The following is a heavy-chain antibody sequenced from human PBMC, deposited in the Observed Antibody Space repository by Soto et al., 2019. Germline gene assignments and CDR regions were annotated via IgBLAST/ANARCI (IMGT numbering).Heavy chain of an antibody. CDR1: GYTFTDSA. V-gene: IGHV1-3*01. CDR2: IAPGNGNT. CDR3: AKGSRMWTPDF. Sequence: ASVKVSCKASGYTFTDSAIHWVRQAPGQSLELLGWIAPGNGNTKYSQKFQGRVTITRDTSATTAYMELSSLRSEDTAVYYCAKGSRMWTPDFWGQGIQVTVSS. J-gene: IGHJ4*02. D-gene: IGHD2-21*01.